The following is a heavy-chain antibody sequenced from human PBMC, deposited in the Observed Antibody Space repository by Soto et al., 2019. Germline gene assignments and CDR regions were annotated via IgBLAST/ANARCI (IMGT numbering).Heavy chain of an antibody. CDR1: GFTFSGDW. Sequence: EMQLVESGGGLVQPGGSLRLACTASGFTFSGDWMNWVRQAPGKGLEWVARIKQDGSEQHYVDSVKGRFTISRDKANNSVYLQMNSLRGEDTAVYYCARDPGLRPVRIGGMGWFDPWGQGVLVTVSS. CDR3: ARDPGLRPVRIGGMGWFDP. J-gene: IGHJ5*02. D-gene: IGHD3-10*01. V-gene: IGHV3-7*03. CDR2: IKQDGSEQ.